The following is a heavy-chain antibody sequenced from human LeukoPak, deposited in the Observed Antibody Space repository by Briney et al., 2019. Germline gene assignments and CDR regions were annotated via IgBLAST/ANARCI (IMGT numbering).Heavy chain of an antibody. J-gene: IGHJ4*02. CDR3: ARETEALDY. CDR2: ILYDGSNK. CDR1: GFSVDYNY. V-gene: IGHV3-30-3*01. Sequence: GGSLRLSCAASGFSVDYNYMTWVRQAPGKGLEWVAVILYDGSNKYYADSVKGRFTISRDNSKNTLYLQMNSLRAEDTAVYYCARETEALDYWGQGTLVTVSS.